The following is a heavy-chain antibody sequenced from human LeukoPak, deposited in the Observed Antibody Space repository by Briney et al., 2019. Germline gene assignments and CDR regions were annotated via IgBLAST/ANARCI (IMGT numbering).Heavy chain of an antibody. Sequence: GGSLRLSCAASGFTFSDYYMSWIRQAPGKGLEWVSYISSSSSYIYYADSVKGRFTISRDNAKNSLYLQMNSLRAEDTAVYYCARDRTVATPDYWGQGTLVTVSS. CDR2: ISSSSSYI. J-gene: IGHJ4*02. CDR3: ARDRTVATPDY. CDR1: GFTFSDYY. D-gene: IGHD4-17*01. V-gene: IGHV3-11*06.